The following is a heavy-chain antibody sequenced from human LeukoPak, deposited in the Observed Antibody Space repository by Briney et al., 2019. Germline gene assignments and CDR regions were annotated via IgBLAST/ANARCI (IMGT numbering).Heavy chain of an antibody. J-gene: IGHJ4*02. CDR3: AREGRDGYLDY. Sequence: GGSLRLSCAASGFTFSSYWMSWVRQAPGKGLEWVANIKRDGSEKYYVDSVKGRFTISRDNAKNSLYLQMNSLRAEDTAVYYCAREGRDGYLDYWGQGTLVTVSS. CDR1: GFTFSSYW. V-gene: IGHV3-7*01. D-gene: IGHD3-10*01. CDR2: IKRDGSEK.